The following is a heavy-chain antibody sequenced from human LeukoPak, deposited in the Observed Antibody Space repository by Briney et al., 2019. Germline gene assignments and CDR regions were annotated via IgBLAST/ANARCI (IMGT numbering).Heavy chain of an antibody. Sequence: ASVKVSCKASGYTFTGYYMHWVRQAPGQGLEWMGIINPSGGSTSYAQKFQGRVTMTRDTSTSTVYMELSSLRSEDTAVYYCARKARIAVAGIADYYMDVWGKGTTVTISS. CDR3: ARKARIAVAGIADYYMDV. V-gene: IGHV1-46*01. CDR2: INPSGGST. CDR1: GYTFTGYY. J-gene: IGHJ6*03. D-gene: IGHD6-19*01.